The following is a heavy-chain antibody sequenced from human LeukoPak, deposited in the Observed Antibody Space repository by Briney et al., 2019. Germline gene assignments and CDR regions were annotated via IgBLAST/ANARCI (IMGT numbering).Heavy chain of an antibody. CDR2: INHSGST. D-gene: IGHD3-10*01. CDR3: ARVRGDYYGSGIGNWFDP. V-gene: IGHV4-34*01. Sequence: SETLSLTCAVYGGSFSDYYWNWIRQPPGKGLEWIGEINHSGSTNYNPSLKSRVTISVDTSKNQFSLKLSSVTAADTAVYYCARVRGDYYGSGIGNWFDPWGQGTLVTVSS. CDR1: GGSFSDYY. J-gene: IGHJ5*02.